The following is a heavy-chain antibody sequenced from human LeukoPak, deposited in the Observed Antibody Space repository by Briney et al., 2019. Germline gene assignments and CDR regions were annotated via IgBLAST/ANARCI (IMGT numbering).Heavy chain of an antibody. CDR2: ISWNSGSI. CDR3: ARGLYYDYVWGSYPLPIGY. D-gene: IGHD3-16*02. Sequence: GRSLRLSCAASGFTFDDYAMHWVRQAPGKGLEWVSGISWNSGSIGYADSVKGRFTISRDNAKNSLYLQMNSLRAEDTALYYCARGLYYDYVWGSYPLPIGYWGQGTLVTVSS. V-gene: IGHV3-9*01. J-gene: IGHJ4*02. CDR1: GFTFDDYA.